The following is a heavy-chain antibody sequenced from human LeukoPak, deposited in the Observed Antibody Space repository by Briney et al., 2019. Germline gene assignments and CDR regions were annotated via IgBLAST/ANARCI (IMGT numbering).Heavy chain of an antibody. CDR2: ISAYNGNT. V-gene: IGHV1-18*01. J-gene: IGHJ6*03. Sequence: ASVKVSCKASGYTFTSYGISWVRQAPGQGLEWMGWISAYNGNTNYAQKLQGRVTMTTDTSTSTAYMELRSLRSDDTAVYYCEKLGGSGSYYYYYMDVWGKGTTVTVSS. CDR1: GYTFTSYG. CDR3: EKLGGSGSYYYYYMDV. D-gene: IGHD3-22*01.